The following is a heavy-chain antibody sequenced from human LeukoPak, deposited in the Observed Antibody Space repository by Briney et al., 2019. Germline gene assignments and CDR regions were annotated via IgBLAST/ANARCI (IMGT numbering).Heavy chain of an antibody. CDR1: GGTFSSYA. CDR2: IIPIFGTA. D-gene: IGHD5-18*01. CDR3: ARDSEDTTMGPGY. V-gene: IGHV1-69*06. J-gene: IGHJ4*01. Sequence: ASVKVSCKASGGTFSSYAISWVRQAPGQGLEWMGGIIPIFGTANYAQKFQGRVTITADKSTSTAYMELSSLRSEDTAVYYCARDSEDTTMGPGYWGQGILVTVSS.